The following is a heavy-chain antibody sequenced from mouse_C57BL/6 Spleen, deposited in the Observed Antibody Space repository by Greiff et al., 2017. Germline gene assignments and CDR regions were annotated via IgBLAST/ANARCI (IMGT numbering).Heavy chain of an antibody. CDR2: IDPETGGT. J-gene: IGHJ1*03. CDR3: TRGAIYYYGGGYFDV. CDR1: GYTFTDYE. V-gene: IGHV1-15*01. D-gene: IGHD1-1*01. Sequence: QVQLKQSGAELVRPGASVTLSCKASGYTFTDYEMHWVKQTPVHGLEWIGAIDPETGGTAYNQKFKGKAILTADKSSSTAYMELRSLTSEDSAVYYCTRGAIYYYGGGYFDVWGTGTTVTVSS.